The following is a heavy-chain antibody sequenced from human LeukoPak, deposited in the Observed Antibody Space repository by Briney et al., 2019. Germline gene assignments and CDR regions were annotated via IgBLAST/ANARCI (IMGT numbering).Heavy chain of an antibody. CDR1: GXTFGSYA. CDR2: ISYDGTNK. Sequence: GGSLRLPWAASGXTFGSYAMHWVRQAPGRGLEWVAGISYDGTNKYYADSVKGRFTISRDNSKNTLYLQMNSLRTDDTAVYYCARESPACGEDCYFDYWGQGTLVTVSS. CDR3: ARESPACGEDCYFDY. V-gene: IGHV3-30-3*01. J-gene: IGHJ4*02. D-gene: IGHD2-21*02.